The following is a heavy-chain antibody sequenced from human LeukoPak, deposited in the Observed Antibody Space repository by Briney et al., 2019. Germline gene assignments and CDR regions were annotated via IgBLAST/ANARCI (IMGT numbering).Heavy chain of an antibody. V-gene: IGHV4-34*01. Sequence: PSETLSLTCAVYGGSFSGYYWSWIRQPPGKGLEWIGEINHSGSTNYNPSLKSRVTISVDTSKNQFSLKLSSVTAADTAVYYCATRSLRYSSNDWGQGTLVTVSS. CDR3: ATRSLRYSSND. J-gene: IGHJ4*02. D-gene: IGHD6-13*01. CDR1: GGSFSGYY. CDR2: INHSGST.